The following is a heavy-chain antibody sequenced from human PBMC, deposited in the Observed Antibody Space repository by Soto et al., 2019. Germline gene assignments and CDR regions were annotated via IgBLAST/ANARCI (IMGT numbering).Heavy chain of an antibody. Sequence: PSETLSLTCAVYGGSFSGYYWNWIRQPPGKGLEWIGEINHSGSTNYNPSLKSRVTISVDTSKNQLSLKLNSVTAADTAVYYCARGGVVVAAKGDFDYWGQGTLVTVSS. V-gene: IGHV4-34*01. J-gene: IGHJ4*02. CDR2: INHSGST. CDR3: ARGGVVVAAKGDFDY. CDR1: GGSFSGYY. D-gene: IGHD2-15*01.